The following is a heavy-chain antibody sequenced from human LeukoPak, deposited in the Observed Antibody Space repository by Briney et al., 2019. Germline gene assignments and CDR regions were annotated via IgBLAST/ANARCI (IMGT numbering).Heavy chain of an antibody. D-gene: IGHD6-19*01. V-gene: IGHV1-69*05. Sequence: SVKVSCKASGGTFSSYAISWVRQAPGQGVEWMGGIIPIFGTANYAQNFQDRVTMTRDTSTSTAYMELRSLRSDDTAVYFCATGSSSAWLYYFHYWGQGTLVTVSS. J-gene: IGHJ4*02. CDR1: GGTFSSYA. CDR2: IIPIFGTA. CDR3: ATGSSSAWLYYFHY.